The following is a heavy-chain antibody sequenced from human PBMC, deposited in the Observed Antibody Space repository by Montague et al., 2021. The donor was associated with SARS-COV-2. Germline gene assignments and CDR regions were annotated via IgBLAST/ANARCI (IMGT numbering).Heavy chain of an antibody. D-gene: IGHD3-3*01. V-gene: IGHV3-33*01. CDR1: GFSFSDYG. CDR3: ARDRGRLQWFFQFDY. Sequence: SLRLSCAASGFSFSDYGMHWLRQAPGKGLEWVAVIWSHGSSTDYADSVKGRFTISRDDSKNGLYLQMSSLRGDDTAVYYCARDRGRLQWFFQFDYWGQGSLVTVSS. J-gene: IGHJ4*02. CDR2: IWSHGSST.